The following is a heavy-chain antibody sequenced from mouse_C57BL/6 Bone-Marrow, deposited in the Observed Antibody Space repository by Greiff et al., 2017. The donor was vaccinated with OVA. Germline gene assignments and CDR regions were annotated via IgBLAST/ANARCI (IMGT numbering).Heavy chain of an antibody. V-gene: IGHV1-26*01. CDR3: LFYYSNLDWYFDV. J-gene: IGHJ1*03. CDR1: GYKFTDYY. Sequence: EVQLQQSGPELVKPGASVKISCKASGYKFTDYYMNWVKQSHGKSLEWIGEINPNNGGTSYTQKFKGKATLTVDKSSSTAYMELRSLTSEDSAVYYFLFYYSNLDWYFDVWGTGTTVTVSS. D-gene: IGHD2-5*01. CDR2: INPNNGGT.